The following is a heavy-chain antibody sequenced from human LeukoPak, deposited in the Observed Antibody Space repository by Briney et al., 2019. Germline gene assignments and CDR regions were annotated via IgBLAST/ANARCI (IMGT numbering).Heavy chain of an antibody. D-gene: IGHD3-10*01. CDR1: GGSFSGYY. J-gene: IGHJ3*02. Sequence: QPSETLSLTCAVYGGSFSGYYWSWIRQPPGKGLEWIGEINHSGSTNYNPSLKSRVTMSVDTSKSQFSLKLNSVTAADTAVYYCARETHYYGSADAFHIWGLGTMVTVSS. CDR2: INHSGST. V-gene: IGHV4-34*01. CDR3: ARETHYYGSADAFHI.